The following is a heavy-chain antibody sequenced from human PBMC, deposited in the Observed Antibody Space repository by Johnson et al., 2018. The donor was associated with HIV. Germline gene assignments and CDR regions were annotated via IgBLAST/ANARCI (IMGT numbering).Heavy chain of an antibody. J-gene: IGHJ3*02. V-gene: IGHV3-9*01. D-gene: IGHD5-18*01. Sequence: VQLVESGGGVVQPGGSLRLSCAASGFTFDDYAMHWVRQAPGKGPEWVSGISWNSGSIGYADSVKGRFTISRDNSKNTLYLQMNSLRAEDTAVYYCAKAYSYDMRGAFDIWAKGQWSPSLQ. CDR3: AKAYSYDMRGAFDI. CDR2: ISWNSGSI. CDR1: GFTFDDYA.